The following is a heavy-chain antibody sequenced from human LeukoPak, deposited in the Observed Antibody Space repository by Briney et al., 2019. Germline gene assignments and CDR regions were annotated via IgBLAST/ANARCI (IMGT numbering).Heavy chain of an antibody. Sequence: GASVKVSCKASGYTFTGYALHWVRQAPGQGLEWMGWINTGSGNTKYSQRSQDRVTITMDTSASTVYMEMNDLGSEDTAVYYCARGYSGCFHYWGQGALVTVSS. CDR3: ARGYSGCFHY. J-gene: IGHJ4*02. CDR2: INTGSGNT. V-gene: IGHV1-3*04. D-gene: IGHD1-26*01. CDR1: GYTFTGYA.